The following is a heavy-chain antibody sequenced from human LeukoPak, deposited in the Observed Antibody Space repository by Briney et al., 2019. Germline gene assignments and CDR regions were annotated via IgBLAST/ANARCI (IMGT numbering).Heavy chain of an antibody. V-gene: IGHV7-4-1*02. CDR1: GYTFSSYA. Sequence: ASVKVSCKASGYTFSSYAMNWVRQAPGQGPEWMGWINTNTGNPTYARDFTGRFLISLDTSVSTAYLQISSLKAEDSAVYYCARDGNGNGWSFFDYWGQGTLITVSS. D-gene: IGHD6-19*01. CDR2: INTNTGNP. J-gene: IGHJ4*02. CDR3: ARDGNGNGWSFFDY.